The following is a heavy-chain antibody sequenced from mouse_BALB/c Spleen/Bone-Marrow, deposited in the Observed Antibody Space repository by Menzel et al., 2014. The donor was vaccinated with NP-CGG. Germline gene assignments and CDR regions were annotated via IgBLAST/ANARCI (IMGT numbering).Heavy chain of an antibody. CDR1: GLSLSRYS. V-gene: IGHV2-6-4*01. Sequence: VKLMESGPGLVAPSQSLSITCTVSGLSLSRYSIHWIRQPPGNGLEWLGMIWGGGSTDYNSALKSRLSISKDNSKSQVFLKMNSLQTDDTAIYYFARNLRDPFAYWGQGTLVTVSA. CDR2: IWGGGST. CDR3: ARNLRDPFAY. J-gene: IGHJ3*01.